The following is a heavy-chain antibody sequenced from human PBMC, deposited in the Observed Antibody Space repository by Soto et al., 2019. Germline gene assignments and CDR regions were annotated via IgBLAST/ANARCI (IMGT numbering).Heavy chain of an antibody. CDR1: GGSISSYY. CDR3: AREVYYDFWSGSNYYYGMDV. J-gene: IGHJ6*02. Sequence: PXETLALTGTVAGGSISSYYWSWIRQPPGKGQDWIGYIYYSGSTYCNPSLKSRVTISVDTSKNQFSLKLSSVTAADTAVYYCAREVYYDFWSGSNYYYGMDVWGQGATVTVSS. CDR2: IYYSGST. V-gene: IGHV4-4*08. D-gene: IGHD3-3*01.